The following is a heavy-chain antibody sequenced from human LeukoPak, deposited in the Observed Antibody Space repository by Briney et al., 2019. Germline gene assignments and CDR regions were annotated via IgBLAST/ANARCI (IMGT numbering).Heavy chain of an antibody. D-gene: IGHD2-15*01. CDR1: GFTFSSYS. J-gene: IGHJ4*02. CDR3: ARSDCSGGSCYDY. Sequence: GGSLRLSRAASGFTFSSYSMNWVRQAPGKGLEWVSSISSSSSYIYYADSVKGRFTISRDNAKNSLYLQMNSLRAEDTAVYYCARSDCSGGSCYDYWGQGTLVTVSS. V-gene: IGHV3-21*01. CDR2: ISSSSSYI.